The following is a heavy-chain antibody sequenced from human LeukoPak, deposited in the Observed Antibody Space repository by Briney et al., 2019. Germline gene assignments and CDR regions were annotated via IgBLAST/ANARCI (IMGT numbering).Heavy chain of an antibody. J-gene: IGHJ4*02. CDR3: ARADSSGYYRIDCFHY. CDR1: GGSVSSGSYY. CDR2: IYYSGST. D-gene: IGHD3-22*01. Sequence: SETLSLTCTVSGGSVSSGSYYWSWIRQPPGKGLEWIGYIYYSGSTNYNPSLKSRVTISVDTSKTQFSLKLSSVTAADTAVYFCARADSSGYYRIDCFHYWGQGTLVTVSS. V-gene: IGHV4-61*01.